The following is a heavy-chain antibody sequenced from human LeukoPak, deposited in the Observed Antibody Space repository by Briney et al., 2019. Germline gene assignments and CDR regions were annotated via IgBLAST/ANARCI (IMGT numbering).Heavy chain of an antibody. Sequence: GESLKISCKGSGYSFTSHWIAWVRQMPGKGLEWMGIIYPGDSDTSYSPSFQGQVTISADKSISTAYLQWNSLKASDTAMYYCARHAVRDGYNRHNDYWGQGTLVTVSS. J-gene: IGHJ4*02. CDR2: IYPGDSDT. D-gene: IGHD5-24*01. V-gene: IGHV5-51*01. CDR3: ARHAVRDGYNRHNDY. CDR1: GYSFTSHW.